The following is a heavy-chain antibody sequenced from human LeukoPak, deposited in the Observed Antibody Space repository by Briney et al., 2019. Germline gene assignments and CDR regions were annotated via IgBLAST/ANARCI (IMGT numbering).Heavy chain of an antibody. Sequence: SETLSLTCAVYGGSFSGYYWSWIRQPPGKGLEWIGEINHSGSTNYNPSLKSRVTISVDTSKNQFSLKLSSVTAADTAVYYCARHTRYCSSTSCHDYYYYMDVWGKGTTVTVSS. CDR3: ARHTRYCSSTSCHDYYYYMDV. D-gene: IGHD2-2*01. CDR2: INHSGST. CDR1: GGSFSGYY. V-gene: IGHV4-34*01. J-gene: IGHJ6*03.